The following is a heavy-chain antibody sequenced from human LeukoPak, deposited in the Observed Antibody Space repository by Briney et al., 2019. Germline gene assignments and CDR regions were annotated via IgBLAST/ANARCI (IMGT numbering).Heavy chain of an antibody. CDR2: NYYSGST. Sequence: PSETLSLTCTVSGGSISSYYWSWIRQPPGKGLEWIGYNYYSGSTNYNPSLKSRVTISVDTSKNQFSLKLSSVTAADTAVYYCARVGDYGDANWFDPWGQGTLVTVSS. V-gene: IGHV4-59*01. D-gene: IGHD4-17*01. CDR3: ARVGDYGDANWFDP. CDR1: GGSISSYY. J-gene: IGHJ5*02.